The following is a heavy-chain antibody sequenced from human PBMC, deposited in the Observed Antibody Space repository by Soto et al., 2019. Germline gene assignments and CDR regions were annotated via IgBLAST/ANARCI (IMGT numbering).Heavy chain of an antibody. CDR2: INPNSGGT. J-gene: IGHJ4*02. CDR1: GYTFTGYY. D-gene: IGHD5-12*01. Sequence: QVPLVQSGAEVKKPGASVKVSCKASGYTFTGYYMHWVRQAPGQGLEWMGWINPNSGGTNYAQKFQGWVTMTRDTSISTAYMELSRLRSDDTAVYYCARGRSKYSGYDSNALFDYWGQGTLVTVSS. CDR3: ARGRSKYSGYDSNALFDY. V-gene: IGHV1-2*04.